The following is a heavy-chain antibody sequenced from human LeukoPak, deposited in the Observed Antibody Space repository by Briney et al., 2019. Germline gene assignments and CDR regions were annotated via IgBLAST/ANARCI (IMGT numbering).Heavy chain of an antibody. D-gene: IGHD4/OR15-4a*01. Sequence: ASVTVSCKASGGSFSSYAISWVRQAPGQGLEWMGGIIPIFGTANYAQKFQGRVTITTDESTSTAYMELSSLRSEDTAVYYCARGASGGISGAYYFDYWGQGTLVTVSS. J-gene: IGHJ4*02. CDR2: IIPIFGTA. CDR1: GGSFSSYA. CDR3: ARGASGGISGAYYFDY. V-gene: IGHV1-69*05.